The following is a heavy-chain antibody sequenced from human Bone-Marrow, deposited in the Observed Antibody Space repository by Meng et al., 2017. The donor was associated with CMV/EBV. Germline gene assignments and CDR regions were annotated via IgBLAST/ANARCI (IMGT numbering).Heavy chain of an antibody. CDR3: ARPFLRADVNAAVGY. J-gene: IGHJ4*02. CDR2: IHTSGST. CDR1: GHSLRSGYY. Sequence: GSLRLSCTVSGHSLRSGYYWAWIRQSPGKGLEWIGSIHTSGSTYYTPSLQSRATISVDTSKNQFSLKLTSVTAADTGVYYCARPFLRADVNAAVGYWGQRTMATVSS. V-gene: IGHV4-38-2*02. D-gene: IGHD2/OR15-2a*01.